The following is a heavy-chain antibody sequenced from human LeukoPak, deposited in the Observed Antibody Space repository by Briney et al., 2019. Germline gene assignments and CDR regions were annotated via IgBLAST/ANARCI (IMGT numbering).Heavy chain of an antibody. V-gene: IGHV3-21*01. CDR2: ISSSSSYI. CDR1: GFTFSSYS. CDR3: ATPGGVAVALMNV. Sequence: GGSLRLSCAASGFTFSSYSMNWVRQAPGKGLEWVSSISSSSSYIYYADSVKGRFTISRDNAKNSLYLQMNSLRAEDTAVSYCATPGGVAVALMNVWGKGTTVTVSS. J-gene: IGHJ6*04. D-gene: IGHD6-19*01.